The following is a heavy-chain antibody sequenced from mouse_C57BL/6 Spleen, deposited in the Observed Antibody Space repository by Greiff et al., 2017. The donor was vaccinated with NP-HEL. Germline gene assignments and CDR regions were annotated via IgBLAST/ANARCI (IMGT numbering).Heavy chain of an antibody. D-gene: IGHD1-1*01. CDR1: GFTFSDYY. CDR3: AREKGTTGVMDY. J-gene: IGHJ4*01. CDR2: INYDGSST. Sequence: VQLKESEGGLVQPGSSMKLSCTASGFTFSDYYMAWVRQVPEKGLEWVANINYDGSSTYYLDSLKSRFIISRDNAKNILYLQMSSLKSEDTATYYCAREKGTTGVMDYWGQGTSVTVSS. V-gene: IGHV5-16*01.